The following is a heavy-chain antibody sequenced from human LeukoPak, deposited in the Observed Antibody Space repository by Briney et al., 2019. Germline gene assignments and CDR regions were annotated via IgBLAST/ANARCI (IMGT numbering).Heavy chain of an antibody. CDR1: GFTFSGYW. Sequence: GGSLRLSCAASGFTFSGYWMHWVRQVPGKGLVWVSRINTDGSSTSYADSVKGRFTISRDNAKNTLYLQMNSLRADDTAVYYCARAQEGPDPFDCWGRGTLVTVSS. CDR3: ARAQEGPDPFDC. V-gene: IGHV3-74*01. J-gene: IGHJ4*02. CDR2: INTDGSST.